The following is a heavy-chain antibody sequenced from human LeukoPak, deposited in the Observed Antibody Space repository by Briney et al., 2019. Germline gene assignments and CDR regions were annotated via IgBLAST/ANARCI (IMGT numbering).Heavy chain of an antibody. D-gene: IGHD2-8*02. J-gene: IGHJ3*01. V-gene: IGHV4-34*01. CDR2: MNDSGST. CDR1: RGSFSGYF. Sequence: PSETLSLTCDVYRGSFSGYFWSWIRQTPGKGLEWLGEMNDSGSTNYNPSLKSRVTISVAVSKYQYSLRLTSVTAADTAVYYCARKGFVESTGWRGAFDVWGQGTMVTVSS. CDR3: ARKGFVESTGWRGAFDV.